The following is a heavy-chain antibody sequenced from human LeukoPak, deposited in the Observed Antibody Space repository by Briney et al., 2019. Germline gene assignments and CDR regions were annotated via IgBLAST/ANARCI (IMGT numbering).Heavy chain of an antibody. Sequence: GGSLRLSCAASGFTLSTYWMYRVRQAPGKGLVWVSRIDSDGDSPSYADSVKGRFTISRDNAKNTLYLQMNSLRAEDTAVYYCARGGRYYDSSGYSDYWGQGTLVTVSS. CDR1: GFTLSTYW. D-gene: IGHD3-22*01. J-gene: IGHJ4*02. CDR2: IDSDGDSP. V-gene: IGHV3-74*01. CDR3: ARGGRYYDSSGYSDY.